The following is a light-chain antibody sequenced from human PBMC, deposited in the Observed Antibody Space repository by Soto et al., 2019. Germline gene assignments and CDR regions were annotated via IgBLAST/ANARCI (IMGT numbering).Light chain of an antibody. CDR2: DVT. CDR3: SSYTCSSTPYV. V-gene: IGLV2-14*01. Sequence: QSALTQPASVSGSPGQSITISCTGTSSDVGGYNYVSWYQQHPVKAPKLMIYDVTNRPSGVSDRFSGSKSGNTASLTISGLQAEDEADYYCSSYTCSSTPYVFGTGNKVTVL. CDR1: SSDVGGYNY. J-gene: IGLJ1*01.